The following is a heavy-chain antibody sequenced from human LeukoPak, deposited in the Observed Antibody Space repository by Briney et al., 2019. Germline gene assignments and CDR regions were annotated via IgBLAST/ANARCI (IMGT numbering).Heavy chain of an antibody. CDR1: GYTFTSYD. V-gene: IGHV1-8*01. CDR3: ARGLVRSGIAGIDY. Sequence: APVKVSCKASGYTFTSYDINWVRQATGQGLEWMGWMNPNSGNTGYAQKFQGRVTMTRNTSISTAYMELSSLRSEDTAVYYCARGLVRSGIAGIDYWGQGTLVTVSS. J-gene: IGHJ4*02. CDR2: MNPNSGNT. D-gene: IGHD1-26*01.